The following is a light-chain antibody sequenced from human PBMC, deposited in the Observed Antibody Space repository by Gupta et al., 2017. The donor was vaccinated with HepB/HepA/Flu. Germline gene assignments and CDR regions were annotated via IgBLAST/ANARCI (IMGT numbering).Light chain of an antibody. CDR1: SLRSHY. CDR3: NSRDSSGNHQV. CDR2: SKN. V-gene: IGLV3-19*01. J-gene: IGLJ2*01. Sequence: SSHLPPDSPVSVAFGPTVRITCQGDSLRSHYASWYQQQPGQAPVLVIYSKNNRPSGFPIRFSVSSSGNTDSLTITGGQAEDEADYYCNSRDSSGNHQVFGGGTKLTVL.